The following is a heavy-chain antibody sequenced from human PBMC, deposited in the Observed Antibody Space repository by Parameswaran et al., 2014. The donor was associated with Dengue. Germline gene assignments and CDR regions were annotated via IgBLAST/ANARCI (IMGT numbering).Heavy chain of an antibody. CDR2: ISRIGRST. CDR3: AKVSLYSGDYYEAEWYFDY. D-gene: IGHD1-26*01. V-gene: IGHV3-23*01. J-gene: IGHJ4*02. Sequence: VRQAPGKGLEWVSSISRIGRSTYYADSVKGRFTISRDNSKNTVYLQMHSLRAEDTAVYYCAKVSLYSGDYYEAEWYFDYWGQGTPVTVSS.